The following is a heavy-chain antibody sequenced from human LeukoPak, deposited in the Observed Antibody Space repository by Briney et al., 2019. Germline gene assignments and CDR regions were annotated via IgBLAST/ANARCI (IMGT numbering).Heavy chain of an antibody. D-gene: IGHD5-18*01. J-gene: IGHJ4*02. V-gene: IGHV1-2*06. CDR3: ARVWYSYGYFDY. CDR2: INPNSGGT. CDR1: GYTFTGYY. Sequence: ASVKLSCTASGYTFTGYYMHWVRQAPGQGLEWMGRINPNSGGTNYAQKFRGRVTMTRDTSISTAYMELSRLRSDDMAVYYCARVWYSYGYFDYWGQGTLVTVSS.